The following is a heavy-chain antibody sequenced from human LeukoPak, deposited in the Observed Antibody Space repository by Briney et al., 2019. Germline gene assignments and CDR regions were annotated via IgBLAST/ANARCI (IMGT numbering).Heavy chain of an antibody. V-gene: IGHV3-74*01. Sequence: PGGSLRLSCAASGFAFSSYWMHWVRQAPGKGLVWVSRINSDGSSTSYADSVKGRFTISRDNAKNTLYLQMNSLRAEDTAVYYCARDDRYSAFDYWGQGALVTVSS. J-gene: IGHJ4*02. D-gene: IGHD5-18*01. CDR2: INSDGSST. CDR3: ARDDRYSAFDY. CDR1: GFAFSSYW.